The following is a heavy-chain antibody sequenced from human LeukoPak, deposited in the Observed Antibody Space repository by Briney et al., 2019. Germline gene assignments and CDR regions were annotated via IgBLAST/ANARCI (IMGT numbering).Heavy chain of an antibody. J-gene: IGHJ6*03. CDR3: ARGSSGWYTVYYYYYMDV. CDR2: IYTSGST. V-gene: IGHV4-4*07. D-gene: IGHD6-19*01. Sequence: SETLSLTCTVPGGSISNYYWSWIRQPPGKGLEWIGRIYTSGSTNYNPSLKSRVTMSVDASKNQFSLKLSSVTAADTAVYYCARGSSGWYTVYYYYYMDVWGKGTTVTISS. CDR1: GGSISNYY.